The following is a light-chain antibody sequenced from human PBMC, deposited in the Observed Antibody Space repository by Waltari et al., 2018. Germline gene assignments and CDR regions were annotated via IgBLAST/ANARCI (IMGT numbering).Light chain of an antibody. J-gene: IGKJ1*01. CDR2: DAS. CDR1: QRLSSSY. CDR3: QQYDASSPT. Sequence: EIVLTQSPGTLSLSPGERATLSCRASQRLSSSYLAWYQQKPGQAPRLLIFDASSRATGLPDRFSGSGSGTDFTLTINRLEPEDFAVYYCQQYDASSPTFGQGTKVDIK. V-gene: IGKV3-20*01.